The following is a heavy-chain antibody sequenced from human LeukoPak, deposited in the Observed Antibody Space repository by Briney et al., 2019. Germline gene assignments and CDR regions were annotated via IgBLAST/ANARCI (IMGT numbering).Heavy chain of an antibody. Sequence: ASVKVSCKASGYTLTSYAISWVRQAPGQGLEWMGGIIPIFGTANYAQKFQGRVTITTDESTSTAYMELSSLRSEDTAVYYCARRGLYDSSGYLDYWGQGTLVTVSS. CDR1: GYTLTSYA. CDR2: IIPIFGTA. V-gene: IGHV1-69*05. CDR3: ARRGLYDSSGYLDY. D-gene: IGHD3-22*01. J-gene: IGHJ4*02.